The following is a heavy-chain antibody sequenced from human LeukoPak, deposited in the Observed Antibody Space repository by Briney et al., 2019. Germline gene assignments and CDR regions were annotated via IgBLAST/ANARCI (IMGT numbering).Heavy chain of an antibody. CDR2: ISSSSSYI. Sequence: GGSLRLSCAASGFTFSSYNMNWIRQAPGKGLEWVSSISSSSSYIYYADSVKGRFTISRDNAKNSLYLQMNSLRAEDTGVYYCARAKGYSSNNWLDPWGQGTLVTVSS. CDR1: GFTFSSYN. D-gene: IGHD6-19*01. CDR3: ARAKGYSSNNWLDP. J-gene: IGHJ5*02. V-gene: IGHV3-21*01.